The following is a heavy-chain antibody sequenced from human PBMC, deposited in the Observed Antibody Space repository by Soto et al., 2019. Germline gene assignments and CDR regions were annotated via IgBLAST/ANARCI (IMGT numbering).Heavy chain of an antibody. D-gene: IGHD3-16*02. CDR2: ISETGSST. Sequence: EVQLLESGGGLVQPGGSLRLSCAASAFTFNTYAMSCVRQAPGKGLEWVSGISETGSSTYHADSVKGRFTISRDNSKHTLYLQMNSLRAEDTAIYYCAKMRGRYHGSDAGADMDVWGKGTTVTVSS. CDR3: AKMRGRYHGSDAGADMDV. J-gene: IGHJ6*03. CDR1: AFTFNTYA. V-gene: IGHV3-23*01.